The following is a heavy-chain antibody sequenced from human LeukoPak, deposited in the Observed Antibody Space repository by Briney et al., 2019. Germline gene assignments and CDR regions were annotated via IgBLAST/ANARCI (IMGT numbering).Heavy chain of an antibody. CDR2: ISYDGSNK. CDR3: ARGSRDFWSGYSSEYYYYGMDV. V-gene: IGHV3-30-3*01. Sequence: GSLRLSCAASGFTFSSYAMHWVRQAPGKGLEWVAVISYDGSNKYYADSVKGRFTISRDNSKNTLYLQMNSLRAEDTAVYYCARGSRDFWSGYSSEYYYYGMDVWGQGTTVTVSS. D-gene: IGHD3-3*01. CDR1: GFTFSSYA. J-gene: IGHJ6*02.